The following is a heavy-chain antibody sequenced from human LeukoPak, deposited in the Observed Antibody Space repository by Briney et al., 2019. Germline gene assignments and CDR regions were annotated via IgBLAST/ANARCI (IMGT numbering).Heavy chain of an antibody. D-gene: IGHD1-26*01. CDR3: ALYRGAHSYFAY. V-gene: IGHV3-30*03. Sequence: GGSLRLSCAASGFTFSSYGMHWVRQAPGKGLEWVAVISYDGSNKNYADSVKGRFTISRDNSKNTVNLQMNSLRAEDTAVYYCALYRGAHSYFAYWGQGTLVTVSS. CDR1: GFTFSSYG. J-gene: IGHJ4*02. CDR2: ISYDGSNK.